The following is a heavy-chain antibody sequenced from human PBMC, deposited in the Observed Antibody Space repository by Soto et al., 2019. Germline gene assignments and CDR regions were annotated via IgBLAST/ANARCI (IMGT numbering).Heavy chain of an antibody. V-gene: IGHV2-5*02. J-gene: IGHJ4*02. Sequence: QITLKESGPTLVKPTQTLTLTCTFSGFSLSTTGASVGWIRQPPGKALEWLGIIFWDDDKRYSPSLKTRLTITKDSSKNHVVLTMPYMDPVDTATYYCAHAALTENYFDYWGQGTLVTVSS. CDR2: IFWDDDK. CDR1: GFSLSTTGAS. CDR3: AHAALTENYFDY.